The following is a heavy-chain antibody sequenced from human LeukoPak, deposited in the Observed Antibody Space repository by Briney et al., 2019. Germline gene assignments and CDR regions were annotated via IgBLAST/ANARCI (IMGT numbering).Heavy chain of an antibody. J-gene: IGHJ5*02. CDR3: ARAWVDWFDP. D-gene: IGHD7-27*01. CDR2: IYHSGST. Sequence: SETLSLTCTVSGYSISSGYYWGWIRQPPGKGLEWIGSIYHSGSTYYNPSLKSRVTIPVATSTHPLSLQLSSVTAADTAVYYCARAWVDWFDPWGQGTLVTVSS. V-gene: IGHV4-38-2*02. CDR1: GYSISSGYY.